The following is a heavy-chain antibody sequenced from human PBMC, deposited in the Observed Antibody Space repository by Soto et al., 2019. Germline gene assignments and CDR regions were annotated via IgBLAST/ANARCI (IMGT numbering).Heavy chain of an antibody. Sequence: SETLSLTCAVYGGSFSGYYWSWIRQPPGKGLEWIGEINHSGSTNYNPSLKSRVTISVDTSKNQFSLKLSSVTAADTAVYYCVRFWPAPYSDALTAYTDAFDYWGHGTLVTVSS. CDR1: GGSFSGYY. V-gene: IGHV4-34*01. J-gene: IGHJ4*01. CDR3: VRFWPAPYSDALTAYTDAFDY. D-gene: IGHD3-16*01. CDR2: INHSGST.